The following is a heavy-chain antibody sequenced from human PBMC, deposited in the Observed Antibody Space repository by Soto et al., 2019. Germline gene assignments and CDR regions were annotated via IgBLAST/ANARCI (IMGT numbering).Heavy chain of an antibody. V-gene: IGHV3-53*02. CDR1: GFTVSSNS. CDR2: IYSGGST. J-gene: IGHJ4*02. D-gene: IGHD1-26*01. CDR3: ARDPYSGSYFDY. Sequence: EVQLVETGGGLIQPGGSLRLSCAASGFTVSSNSMSWVRQAPGKGLEWVSVIYSGGSTYYADSVKGRFTISRDNSKNTLYLQMNSLRSEDTAVYYCARDPYSGSYFDYWGQGTLVTVSS.